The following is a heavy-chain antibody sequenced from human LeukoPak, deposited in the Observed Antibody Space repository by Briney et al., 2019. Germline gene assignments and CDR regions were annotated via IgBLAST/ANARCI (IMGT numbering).Heavy chain of an antibody. J-gene: IGHJ6*03. CDR2: IKQDGSEK. D-gene: IGHD3-3*01. V-gene: IGHV3-7*01. CDR1: GFTFSSYW. Sequence: GGSLRLSCAASGFTFSSYWMSWVRQAPGKGLEWVANIKQDGSEKYYVDSVKGRFTISRDNAKNSLYLQMNSLRAEDTAVYYCAREDAVSYYDFWSGYAYYYYMDVWGKGSTVTVSS. CDR3: AREDAVSYYDFWSGYAYYYYMDV.